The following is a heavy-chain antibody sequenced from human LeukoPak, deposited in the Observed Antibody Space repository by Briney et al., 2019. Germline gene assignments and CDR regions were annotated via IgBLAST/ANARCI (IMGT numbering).Heavy chain of an antibody. CDR2: IIPIFGTA. CDR3: ARDLKERYFDWLLFN. CDR1: GDTFSSYA. Sequence: ASVKVSCKASGDTFSSYAISWVRQAPGQGLEWMGGIIPIFGTANYAQKFQGRVTITADESTSTAYMELSSLRSEDTAVYYCARDLKERYFDWLLFNWGQGTLVTVSS. V-gene: IGHV1-69*13. J-gene: IGHJ4*02. D-gene: IGHD3-9*01.